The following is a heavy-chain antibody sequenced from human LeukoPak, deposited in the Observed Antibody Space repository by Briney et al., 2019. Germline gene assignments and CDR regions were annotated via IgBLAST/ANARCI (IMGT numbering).Heavy chain of an antibody. V-gene: IGHV3-33*01. J-gene: IGHJ5*01. CDR1: GFTFNKYG. CDR3: ARDGSGLAVRGWFDF. Sequence: GGSLRLSCVASGFTFNKYGIHWVRQAPGKGLEWLAVIWNDGSNEYYADSVKGRLAISRDNDKSAVNLQMNSLRAEDTAVYFCARDGSGLAVRGWFDFWGQGTLVTVSS. CDR2: IWNDGSNE. D-gene: IGHD3-10*01.